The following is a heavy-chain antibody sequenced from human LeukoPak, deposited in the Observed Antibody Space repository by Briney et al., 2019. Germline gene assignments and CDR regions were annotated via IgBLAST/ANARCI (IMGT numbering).Heavy chain of an antibody. CDR3: ARTYSGGYYHYWYGMDV. J-gene: IGHJ6*02. Sequence: PSETLSLTCTVSGGSISSYYWSWIRQPPGKGLEWIGYIYYSGSTNYNPSLKSRVTISVDTSKNQFSLKLSSVTAADTAVYYCARTYSGGYYHYWYGMDVWGQGTTVTVSS. V-gene: IGHV4-59*01. CDR1: GGSISSYY. D-gene: IGHD1-26*01. CDR2: IYYSGST.